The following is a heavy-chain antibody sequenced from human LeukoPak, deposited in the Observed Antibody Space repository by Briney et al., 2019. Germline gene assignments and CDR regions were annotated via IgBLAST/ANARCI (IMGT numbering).Heavy chain of an antibody. V-gene: IGHV3-23*01. Sequence: GGSLRLSCAASGFRFSSHGMHRARQAPGKGLEWVSAISGSGASTYYADSVKGRFTISRDNSKNTLYLQMNSLRAEDTAIYYCAKAALRYQLLSSLDYWGQGTLVTVSS. J-gene: IGHJ4*02. CDR3: AKAALRYQLLSSLDY. D-gene: IGHD2-2*01. CDR2: ISGSGAST. CDR1: GFRFSSHG.